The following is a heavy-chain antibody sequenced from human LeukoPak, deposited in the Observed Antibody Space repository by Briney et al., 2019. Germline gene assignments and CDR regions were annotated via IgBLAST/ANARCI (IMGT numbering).Heavy chain of an antibody. CDR2: VHISGST. V-gene: IGHV4-61*09. CDR3: ARDKWTAAGSSWGRGLDY. J-gene: IGHJ4*02. D-gene: IGHD6-13*01. Sequence: SETLSLTCTVSGGSISSRSYCWSWIRQPAGKGLEWIGHVHISGSTNYNSSLKSRVTISVDTSKNQFSLKLSSVTAADTAVYYCARDKWTAAGSSWGRGLDYWGQGTLVTVSS. CDR1: GGSISSRSYC.